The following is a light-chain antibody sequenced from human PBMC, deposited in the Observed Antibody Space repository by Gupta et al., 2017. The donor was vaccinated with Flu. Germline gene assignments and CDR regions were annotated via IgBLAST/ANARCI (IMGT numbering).Light chain of an antibody. CDR1: QSLIHSNGNTY. CDR3: CQEKQFPIT. J-gene: IGKJ5*01. CDR2: QSS. Sequence: IVMTQTPLSSAVTLGQSASISCRSSQSLIHSNGNTYLTWLQQRPGQPPRLLIYQSSKRVSGVPERFSGSGAETDFTLKISRVEAEDVGVYYCCQEKQFPITFGQGTPVEIK. V-gene: IGKV2-24*01.